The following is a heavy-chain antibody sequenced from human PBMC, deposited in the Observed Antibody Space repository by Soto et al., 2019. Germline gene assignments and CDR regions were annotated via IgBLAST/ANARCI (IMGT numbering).Heavy chain of an antibody. CDR3: VADSSYGSHWVSHFDQ. CDR1: GFKFNYYA. V-gene: IGHV3-48*02. Sequence: PGGSRRRSWAASGFKFNYYAMNWVRQVPGKGLEWVSYISATSAKIDYADSVNGRFTISRDNARNSLYLQMNSLRDEDTAVYHCVADSSYGSHWVSHFDQWGRETLVTVSS. D-gene: IGHD3-16*01. J-gene: IGHJ4*02. CDR2: ISATSAKI.